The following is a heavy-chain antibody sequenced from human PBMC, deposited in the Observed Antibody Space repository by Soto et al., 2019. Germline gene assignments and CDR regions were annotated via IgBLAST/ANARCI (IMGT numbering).Heavy chain of an antibody. CDR3: ATDGVPGAGTYCGSCYSPMGY. V-gene: IGHV4-59*12. J-gene: IGHJ4*02. CDR1: GGSISSYY. Sequence: PSETLSLTCTVSGGSISSYYWSWIRQPPGKGLEWIGYIYYSGSTNYNPSLKSRVTISVDTSKNQFSLKLSSVPAADTAVYYCATDGVPGAGTYCGSCYSPMGYWGQGTPVTVSS. CDR2: IYYSGST. D-gene: IGHD1-26*01.